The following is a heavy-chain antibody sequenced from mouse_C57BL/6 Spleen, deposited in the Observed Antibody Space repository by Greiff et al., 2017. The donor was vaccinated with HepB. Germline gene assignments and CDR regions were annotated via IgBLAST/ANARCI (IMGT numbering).Heavy chain of an antibody. J-gene: IGHJ4*01. CDR2: IDPSDSYT. D-gene: IGHD1-1*01. CDR3: ARSYYGRGVYYYAMGY. CDR1: GYTFTSYW. Sequence: QVQLQQPGAELVMPGASVKLSCKASGYTFTSYWMHWVKQRPGQGLEWIGEIDPSDSYTNYNQKFKGKSTLTVDKSSSTAYMQLSSLTSEDSAVYYCARSYYGRGVYYYAMGYWGQGTSVTVSS. V-gene: IGHV1-69*01.